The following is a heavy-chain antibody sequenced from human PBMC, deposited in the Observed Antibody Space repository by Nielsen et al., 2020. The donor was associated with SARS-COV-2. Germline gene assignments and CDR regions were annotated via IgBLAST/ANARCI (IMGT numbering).Heavy chain of an antibody. Sequence: SETLSLTCSVSGASVSAYDWTWIRQSPGKGLECIGKIYYSGSIIYNPSLKTRVTMSRDPSKSQVSPKLSSVTAADTDVYYCARHQYARHKDGNFYYMDVCGKGTTVTVSS. CDR1: GASVSAYD. CDR3: ARHQYARHKDGNFYYMDV. D-gene: IGHD2-2*01. V-gene: IGHV4-59*08. CDR2: IYYSGSI. J-gene: IGHJ6*03.